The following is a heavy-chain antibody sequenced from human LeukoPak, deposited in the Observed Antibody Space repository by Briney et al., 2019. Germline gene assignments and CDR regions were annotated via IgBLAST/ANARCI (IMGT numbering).Heavy chain of an antibody. V-gene: IGHV4-59*01. CDR1: GGSISSYY. Sequence: SETLSLTCTVSGGSISSYYWSWIWQPPGKGLEWIGYIYYSGSTNYNPSLKSRVTISVDTSKNQFSLKLSSVTAADTAVYYCARDSAWELLSNFDYWGQGTLVTVSS. D-gene: IGHD1-26*01. CDR2: IYYSGST. J-gene: IGHJ4*02. CDR3: ARDSAWELLSNFDY.